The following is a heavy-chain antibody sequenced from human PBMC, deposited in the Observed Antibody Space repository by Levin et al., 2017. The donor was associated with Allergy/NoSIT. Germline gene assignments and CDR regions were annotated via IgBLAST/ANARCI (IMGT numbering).Heavy chain of an antibody. CDR2: IRSKAYGGTT. CDR1: GFTFGDYA. Sequence: GGSLRLSCTASGFTFGDYAMNWVRQAPGKGLEWVGFIRSKAYGGTTEYAASVKGRFTISRDDSKSIAYLQMNSLKTEDTAVYYCTRVAGRLAAAGTGWFDPWGQGTLVTVSS. CDR3: TRVAGRLAAAGTGWFDP. D-gene: IGHD6-13*01. J-gene: IGHJ5*02. V-gene: IGHV3-49*04.